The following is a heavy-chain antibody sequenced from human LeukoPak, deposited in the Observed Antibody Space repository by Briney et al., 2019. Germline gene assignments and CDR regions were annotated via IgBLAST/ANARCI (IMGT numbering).Heavy chain of an antibody. D-gene: IGHD6-6*01. Sequence: ASVEVSYKASGYTFTGYYMHWVRQAPGQGLEWMGRIKPNSGGTNYAQQFQGRVTMTRDTSISTAYMELSRLRSDDTAVSYCAREKSSSVDYWGQGTLVTVSS. CDR3: AREKSSSVDY. V-gene: IGHV1-2*06. J-gene: IGHJ4*02. CDR1: GYTFTGYY. CDR2: IKPNSGGT.